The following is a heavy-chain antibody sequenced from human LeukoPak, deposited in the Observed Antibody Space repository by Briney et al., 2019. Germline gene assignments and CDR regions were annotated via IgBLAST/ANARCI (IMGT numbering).Heavy chain of an antibody. V-gene: IGHV3-74*01. CDR2: FNSGGGGT. CDR1: GFAFSSNW. D-gene: IGHD7-27*01. J-gene: IGHJ4*02. CDR3: ATSLGPLTEY. Sequence: GGSLRLSCAASGFAFSSNWMHWVRQTPGKGLVWVSRFNSGGGGTSYADSVEGRFTISRDNAKNTLYLQMNSLRAEDTAVYYCATSLGPLTEYWGQGTLVTVSS.